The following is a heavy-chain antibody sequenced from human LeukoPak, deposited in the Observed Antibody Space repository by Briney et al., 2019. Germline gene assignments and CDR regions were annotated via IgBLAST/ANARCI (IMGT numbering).Heavy chain of an antibody. CDR1: GFTFSSYW. CDR2: IKQDGSEK. J-gene: IGHJ6*03. V-gene: IGHV3-7*01. Sequence: GGSLRLSCAASGFTFSSYWMSWVRQAPGKGLEWVANIKQDGSEKYYVDSVKGRFTISRDNAKNSLYLQMNSLRAEDTAVYYCARDHLSSGSSPDYYYYYMDVWGKGTTVTISS. D-gene: IGHD6-19*01. CDR3: ARDHLSSGSSPDYYYYYMDV.